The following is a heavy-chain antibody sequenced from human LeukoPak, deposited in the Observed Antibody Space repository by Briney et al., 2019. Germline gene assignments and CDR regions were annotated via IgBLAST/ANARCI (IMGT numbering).Heavy chain of an antibody. Sequence: GGSLRLSCAASGFTFSSYGMNWVRQAPGKGLEWVSYIGTSSSTIYCADSVKGRFTISRDNAKNSLYLQMNSLRDEDTAVYYCARHDYGGNSGDYWGQGTLVTVSS. CDR3: ARHDYGGNSGDY. D-gene: IGHD4-23*01. CDR1: GFTFSSYG. CDR2: IGTSSSTI. J-gene: IGHJ4*02. V-gene: IGHV3-48*02.